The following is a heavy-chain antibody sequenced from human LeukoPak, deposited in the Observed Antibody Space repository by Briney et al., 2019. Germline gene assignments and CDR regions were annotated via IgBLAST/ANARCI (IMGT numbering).Heavy chain of an antibody. J-gene: IGHJ4*02. CDR3: ARSRYYYDSSGPLGY. Sequence: SETLSLTCAVSGGSLSSSNWWSWVRQPPGKGLEWIGEIYHSGSTNYNPSLKSRVTISVDKSKNQFSLKLSSVTAADTAVYYCARSRYYYDSSGPLGYWGQGTLVTVSS. CDR2: IYHSGST. V-gene: IGHV4-4*02. CDR1: GGSLSSSNW. D-gene: IGHD3-22*01.